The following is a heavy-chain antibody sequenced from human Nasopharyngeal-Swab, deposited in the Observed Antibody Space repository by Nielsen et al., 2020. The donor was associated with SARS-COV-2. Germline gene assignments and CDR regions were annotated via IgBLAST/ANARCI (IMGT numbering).Heavy chain of an antibody. CDR2: ISTSGVTI. J-gene: IGHJ5*02. CDR3: ARASRGGS. CDR1: GFTFDNYE. V-gene: IGHV3-48*03. Sequence: GGSLRLSCVASGFTFDNYEMNWVRQAPGKGLEWVSYISTSGVTIHYADSVRGRFTISRDNAKKSLYLQMNSLRAEDTAVYYCARASRGGSWGQGTLVTVSS.